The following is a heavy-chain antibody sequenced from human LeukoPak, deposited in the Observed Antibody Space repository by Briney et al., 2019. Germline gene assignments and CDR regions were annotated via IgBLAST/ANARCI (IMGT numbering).Heavy chain of an antibody. V-gene: IGHV3-23*01. CDR1: GFTFSSYA. J-gene: IGHJ1*01. D-gene: IGHD3-3*01. CDR3: AKGLRFLEWSTEFQH. Sequence: PGGSLRLSCAASGFTFSSYAMSSVRQAPGKGLEWVSAISGSGGSTYYAHSVKGRFTISRDNSKNTLYLQMNSLRAEDTAVYYCAKGLRFLEWSTEFQHWGQGTLVTVSS. CDR2: ISGSGGST.